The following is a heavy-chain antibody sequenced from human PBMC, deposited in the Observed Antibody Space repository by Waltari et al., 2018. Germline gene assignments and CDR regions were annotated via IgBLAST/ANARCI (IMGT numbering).Heavy chain of an antibody. V-gene: IGHV3-23*01. CDR2: MSGSGGST. Sequence: EVQLLESGGGLVQPGGSLRLSCAASGRTFSSYAMSWVRQAPGKGLEWVSAMSGSGGSTYYADSVKGRFTISRENSKNTLYLQMNSLRAEDTAVYYCAKHRYYYDSSGYLSPYWYFDLWGRGTLVTVSS. CDR1: GRTFSSYA. CDR3: AKHRYYYDSSGYLSPYWYFDL. J-gene: IGHJ2*01. D-gene: IGHD3-22*01.